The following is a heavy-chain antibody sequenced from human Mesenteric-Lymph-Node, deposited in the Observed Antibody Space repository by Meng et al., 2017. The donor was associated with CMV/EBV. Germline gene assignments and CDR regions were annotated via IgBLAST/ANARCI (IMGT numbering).Heavy chain of an antibody. CDR1: GGSISSYY. J-gene: IGHJ4*02. CDR3: ARVKTLGIAVAGSFDY. D-gene: IGHD6-19*01. Sequence: GSLRLSCTVSGGSISSYYWSWIRQPPGKGLEWIGYIYYSGSTNYNPSLKSRVTTSVETSKNQFSLKLTSVTAADTAVYYCARVKTLGIAVAGSFDYWGQGTLVTVSS. V-gene: IGHV4-59*01. CDR2: IYYSGST.